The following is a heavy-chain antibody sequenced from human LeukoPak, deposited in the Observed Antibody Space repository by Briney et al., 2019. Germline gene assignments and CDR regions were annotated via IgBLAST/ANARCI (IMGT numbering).Heavy chain of an antibody. D-gene: IGHD6-19*01. J-gene: IGHJ4*02. V-gene: IGHV3-23*01. CDR3: AKDLSRGWTDFDY. CDR1: GFTFSSYA. Sequence: GGSLRLSCAASGFTFSSYAMSWVRPAPGKGVEWVSAISGSGGSTYYADSVKGRFTISRDNSKNTLYLQMNSLIAEDTAVYYCAKDLSRGWTDFDYWGQGTLVTVSS. CDR2: ISGSGGST.